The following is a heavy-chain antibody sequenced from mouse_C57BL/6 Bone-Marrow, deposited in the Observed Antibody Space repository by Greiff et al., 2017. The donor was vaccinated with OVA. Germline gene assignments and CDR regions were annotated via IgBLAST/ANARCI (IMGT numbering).Heavy chain of an antibody. CDR2: IYPGSGST. V-gene: IGHV1-55*01. D-gene: IGHD2-4*01. CDR3: ARGYYDEDY. J-gene: IGHJ2*01. CDR1: GYTFTSYW. Sequence: QVQLQQPGAELVKPGASVKMSCKASGYTFTSYWITWVKQRPGQGLEWIGDIYPGSGSTNYNEKFKSKATLTVDKSSSTAYMQLSSLTSEDSAVYYCARGYYDEDYWGQGTTLTVSS.